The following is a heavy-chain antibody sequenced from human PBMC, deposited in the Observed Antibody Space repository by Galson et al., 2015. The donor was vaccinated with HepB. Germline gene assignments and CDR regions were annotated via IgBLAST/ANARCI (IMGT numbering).Heavy chain of an antibody. CDR2: TYYRSKWYN. D-gene: IGHD6-13*01. J-gene: IGHJ6*02. Sequence: CAISGDSVSSNSAAWNWIRQSPSRGLEWLGRTYYRSKWYNDYAVSVKSRITINPDTSKNQFSLQLNSVTPEDTAVYYCARDRTLIAAAGPFRDDYYYGMDVWGQGTTVTVSS. CDR3: ARDRTLIAAAGPFRDDYYYGMDV. CDR1: GDSVSSNSAA. V-gene: IGHV6-1*01.